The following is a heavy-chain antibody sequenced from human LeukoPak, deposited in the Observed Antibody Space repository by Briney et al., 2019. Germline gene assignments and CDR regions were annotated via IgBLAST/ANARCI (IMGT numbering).Heavy chain of an antibody. D-gene: IGHD3-10*01. J-gene: IGHJ4*02. CDR2: IYYSGST. V-gene: IGHV4-39*01. CDR3: ARHRNYGSGSFDY. Sequence: SETLSLTCTVSGGSISSSSYYRGWIRQPPGKGLEWIGSIYYSGSTYYNPSLKSRVTISVDTSKNQFSLKLSSVTAADTAVYYCARHRNYGSGSFDYWGQGTLVTVSS. CDR1: GGSISSSSYY.